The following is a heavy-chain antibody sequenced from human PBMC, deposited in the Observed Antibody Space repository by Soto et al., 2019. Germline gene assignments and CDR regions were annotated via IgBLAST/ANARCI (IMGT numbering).Heavy chain of an antibody. CDR2: IVVGSGNT. D-gene: IGHD3-22*01. J-gene: IGHJ3*02. CDR3: AADSEGIGYDSSGSPAAFDI. CDR1: GFTFTSSA. Sequence: VKVSCKASGFTFTSSAVQWVRQARGQRLEWIGWIVVGSGNTNYAQKFQERVTITRDMSTSTAYMELSSLRSEDTAVYYCAADSEGIGYDSSGSPAAFDIWGQGTMVTVSS. V-gene: IGHV1-58*01.